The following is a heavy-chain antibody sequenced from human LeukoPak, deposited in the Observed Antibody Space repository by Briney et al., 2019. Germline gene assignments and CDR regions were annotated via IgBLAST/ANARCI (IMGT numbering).Heavy chain of an antibody. Sequence: GGSLRLSCAASGFTFSSYSMNWVRHAPGKGLEWVSSISSSSSYIYYADSVKGRFTISRDNAKNSLYLQMNSLRAEDTAVYYCASTYCSSTSCYEIYFDYWGQGTLVTVSS. CDR3: ASTYCSSTSCYEIYFDY. CDR2: ISSSSSYI. CDR1: GFTFSSYS. D-gene: IGHD2-2*01. J-gene: IGHJ4*02. V-gene: IGHV3-21*01.